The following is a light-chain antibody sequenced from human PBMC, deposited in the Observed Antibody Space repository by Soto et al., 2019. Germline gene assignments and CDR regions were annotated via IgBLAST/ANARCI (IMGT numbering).Light chain of an antibody. CDR3: HQYNSFST. V-gene: IGKV1-5*01. CDR2: DTS. CDR1: QSFSHW. Sequence: DIQMTQSPSTLSASVGDRVAITCRASQSFSHWLAWYQQKPGEAPKLLIYDTSNLESGVPSRFSGSSSGTAFTLTISSLQPDDFATYYCHQYNSFSTFGHGTKVEVK. J-gene: IGKJ1*01.